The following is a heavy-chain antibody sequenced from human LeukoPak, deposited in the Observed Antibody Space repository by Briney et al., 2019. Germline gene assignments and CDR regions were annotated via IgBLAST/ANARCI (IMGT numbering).Heavy chain of an antibody. J-gene: IGHJ3*02. CDR3: ARGMGATTNAFDI. D-gene: IGHD1-26*01. Sequence: SETLSLTCTISGGSISDYYWSWIRQPASKGLEWIGRIYTSGSTNYNPSLKSRVTMSVDTSKNQFSLKLSSVTAADTAVYYCARGMGATTNAFDIWGQGTMVTVSS. CDR1: GGSISDYY. CDR2: IYTSGST. V-gene: IGHV4-4*07.